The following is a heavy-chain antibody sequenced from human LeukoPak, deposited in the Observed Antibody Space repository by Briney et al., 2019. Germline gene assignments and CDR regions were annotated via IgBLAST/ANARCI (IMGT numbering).Heavy chain of an antibody. D-gene: IGHD3-9*01. CDR1: GFTFSSYA. J-gene: IGHJ4*02. V-gene: IGHV3-23*01. CDR2: ISGSGGST. Sequence: GGSLRLSCAASGFTFSSYAMSWVRQAPGKGLEWVSAISGSGGSTYYADSVKGRFTISRDNSKNTLYLQMNSLRAEDTAVYYCATTKYDILTGYYSNYYFDYWGQGALVTVSS. CDR3: ATTKYDILTGYYSNYYFDY.